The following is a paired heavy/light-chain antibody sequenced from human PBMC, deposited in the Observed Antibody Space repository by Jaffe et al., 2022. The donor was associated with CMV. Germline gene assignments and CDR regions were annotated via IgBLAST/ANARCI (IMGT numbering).Light chain of an antibody. V-gene: IGKV4-1*01. CDR3: QQYHGIPYT. CDR1: QSVLFSSKNKNY. CDR2: WAS. Sequence: DIVMTQSPDSLAVSLGERATINCKSSQSVLFSSKNKNYLAWYQQKPGQPPKLLIYWASTRESGVPDRFSGSGSGTDFTLTISSLQAEDVAVYYCQQYHGIPYTFGQGTKLQIE. J-gene: IGKJ2*01.
Heavy chain of an antibody. CDR3: ARDRPGEDNALDV. CDR2: IYNDGRT. V-gene: IGHV3-66*01. D-gene: IGHD7-27*01. J-gene: IGHJ3*01. Sequence: EVQLVESGGGLVQPGGSLRLSCEASGFTVSVNSMYWVRQAPGKGLEWVSIIYNDGRTYYADSVRGRFTISRDNSKNMLYLQMNSLRAEDTAVYYCARDRPGEDNALDVWGQGTMVTVSS. CDR1: GFTVSVNS.